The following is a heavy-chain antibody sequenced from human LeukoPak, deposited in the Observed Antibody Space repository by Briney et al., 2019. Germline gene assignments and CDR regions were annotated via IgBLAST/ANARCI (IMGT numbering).Heavy chain of an antibody. CDR3: ARDRLYYYGMDV. V-gene: IGHV4-34*01. CDR1: GGSFSGYY. Sequence: SGTLSLTCAVYGGSFSGYYWSWIRQPPGKGLEWIGEINHSGSTNYNPSLKSRVTISVDTSKNQFSLKLSSVTAADTAVYYCARDRLYYYGMDVWGQGTTVTVSS. D-gene: IGHD4-11*01. J-gene: IGHJ6*02. CDR2: INHSGST.